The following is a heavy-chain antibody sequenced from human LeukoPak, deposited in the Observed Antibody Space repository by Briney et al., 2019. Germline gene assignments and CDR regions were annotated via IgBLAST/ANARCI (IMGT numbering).Heavy chain of an antibody. Sequence: SETLSLTCTVSGGSINNYYWSWIRQPPGMGLEWISYIYYSGSTNYNPSLKSRVTISVDTSKKQFSLNLSSVTAADTAVYYCARVAARYVGMDVWGQGTTVTVSS. V-gene: IGHV4-59*01. J-gene: IGHJ6*02. CDR3: ARVAARYVGMDV. CDR2: IYYSGST. CDR1: GGSINNYY. D-gene: IGHD6-6*01.